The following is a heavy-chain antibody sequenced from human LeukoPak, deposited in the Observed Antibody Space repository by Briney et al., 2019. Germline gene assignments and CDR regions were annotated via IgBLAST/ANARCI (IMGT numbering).Heavy chain of an antibody. CDR3: ARDSEYWKLYDFWSGYLENWFDP. V-gene: IGHV1-8*02. J-gene: IGHJ5*02. CDR1: GGTFSSYA. Sequence: ASVKVSCKASGGTFSSYAISWVRQAPGQGLEWMGWMNPNSGNTGYAQKFQGRVTMTRNTSISTAYMELSSLRSEDTAVYYCARDSEYWKLYDFWSGYLENWFDPWGQGTLVTVSS. D-gene: IGHD3-3*01. CDR2: MNPNSGNT.